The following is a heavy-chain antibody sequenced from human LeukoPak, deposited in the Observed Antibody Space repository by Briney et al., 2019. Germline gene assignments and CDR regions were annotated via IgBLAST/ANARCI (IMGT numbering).Heavy chain of an antibody. J-gene: IGHJ4*02. CDR2: ISGSSGSI. V-gene: IGHV3-23*01. CDR3: AKGPPYCSSTSCSLFDS. D-gene: IGHD2-2*01. CDR1: GFTFSSYA. Sequence: GGSLRLSCVASGFTFSSYAMSWVRQAPGKGLEWVSIISGSSGSIYYADSVKGRFTISRDNYENTLYLQMNSLRAEDTAVYYCAKGPPYCSSTSCSLFDSWGQGTLVTVPS.